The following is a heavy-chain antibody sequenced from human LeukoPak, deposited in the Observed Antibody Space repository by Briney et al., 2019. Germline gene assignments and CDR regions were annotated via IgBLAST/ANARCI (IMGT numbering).Heavy chain of an antibody. D-gene: IGHD5-18*01. J-gene: IGHJ4*02. Sequence: GGSPRLSCAASGFTFSSYAMHWVRQAPGKGLEWVAVISYDGSNKYYADSVKGRFTISRDNSKNTLYLQMNSLRAEDTAVYYCARAQYSYGSPTLDYWGQGTLVTVSS. CDR3: ARAQYSYGSPTLDY. V-gene: IGHV3-30*04. CDR2: ISYDGSNK. CDR1: GFTFSSYA.